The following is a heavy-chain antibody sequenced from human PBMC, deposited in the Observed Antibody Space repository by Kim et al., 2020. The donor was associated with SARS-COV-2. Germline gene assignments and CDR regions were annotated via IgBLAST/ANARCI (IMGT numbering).Heavy chain of an antibody. J-gene: IGHJ4*02. V-gene: IGHV4-34*01. CDR3: ARGQYYFDISGYYDY. D-gene: IGHD3-22*01. Sequence: SETLSLTCAVYGGAFTNYYWSWIRQTPGKGLEWIGEINHSGTPNYNPSLKSRVTISIDMSNNQFSLKLSSLTAADTAVYYCARGQYYFDISGYYDYWGQGTLVTVSS. CDR2: INHSGTP. CDR1: GGAFTNYY.